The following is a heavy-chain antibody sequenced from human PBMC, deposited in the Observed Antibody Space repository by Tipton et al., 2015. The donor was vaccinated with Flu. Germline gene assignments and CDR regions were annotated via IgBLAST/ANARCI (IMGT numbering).Heavy chain of an antibody. CDR2: IGSAGDT. D-gene: IGHD6-13*01. CDR1: GFTFSTYD. CDR3: ARGPLPDSNWYNGMDV. J-gene: IGHJ6*02. Sequence: SLRLSCAASGFTFSTYDLHWVRQVTGKGLEWVSAIGSAGDTYYSDSVKGRFTISRDNVKNSLYLQMNSLRVGDTAVYYCARGPLPDSNWYNGMDVWGQGTTVTVS. V-gene: IGHV3-13*01.